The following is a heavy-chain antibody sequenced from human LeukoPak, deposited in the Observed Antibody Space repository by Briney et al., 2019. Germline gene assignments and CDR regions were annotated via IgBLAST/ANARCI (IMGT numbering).Heavy chain of an antibody. CDR2: MNPNSGNT. J-gene: IGHJ6*02. Sequence: ASVKVSCKASGYTFTSYDINWVRQATGQGLEWMGWMNPNSGNTGYAQKFQGRVTMTRNTSISTAYMELSSLRSEDTAVYYCARVPRAVAGTFLYYYYYGMDVWGQGTTVTVSS. V-gene: IGHV1-8*01. CDR1: GYTFTSYD. D-gene: IGHD6-19*01. CDR3: ARVPRAVAGTFLYYYYYGMDV.